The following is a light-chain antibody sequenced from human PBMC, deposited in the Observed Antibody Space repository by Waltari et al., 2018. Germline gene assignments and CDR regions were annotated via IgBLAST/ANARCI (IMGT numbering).Light chain of an antibody. CDR1: SSDVGAYSY. J-gene: IGLJ3*02. CDR2: EVS. V-gene: IGLV2-14*01. Sequence: QSALTQPASVSGSPGQSITISCSGTSSDVGAYSYVSWYQHHPGTAPKLMIFEVSNRPSGGSDRFSGSKSGNTASLTISGLQAEDEADYYCSSFTTTSTWVFGGGTKLTVL. CDR3: SSFTTTSTWV.